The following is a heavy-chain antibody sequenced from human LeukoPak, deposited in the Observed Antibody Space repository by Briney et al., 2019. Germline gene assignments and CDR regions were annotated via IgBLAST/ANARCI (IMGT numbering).Heavy chain of an antibody. J-gene: IGHJ4*02. D-gene: IGHD6-13*01. Sequence: PSETLSLTCTVSGGSISSSSYYWGWIRQPPGKGLEWIGSIYYSGSTYYNPSLKSRVTISVDTSKNQFSLKLSSVTAADTAVYYCARHRTYSSSLDRFDYWGQGTLVTVSS. CDR2: IYYSGST. V-gene: IGHV4-39*01. CDR1: GGSISSSSYY. CDR3: ARHRTYSSSLDRFDY.